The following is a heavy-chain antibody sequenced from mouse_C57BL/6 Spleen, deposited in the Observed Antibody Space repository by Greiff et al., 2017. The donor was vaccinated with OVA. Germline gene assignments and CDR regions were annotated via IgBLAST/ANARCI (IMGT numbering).Heavy chain of an antibody. J-gene: IGHJ3*01. V-gene: IGHV1-39*01. CDR1: GYSFTDYN. D-gene: IGHD2-4*01. CDR2: INPNYGTT. CDR3: ARGKDYDKAWFAY. Sequence: VVEPGASVTISCKASGYSFTDYNMNWVKQSNGKSLEWIGVINPNYGTTSYNQKFKGKATLTVDQSSSTAYMQLNSLTSEDSAVYYCARGKDYDKAWFAYWGQGTLVTVSA.